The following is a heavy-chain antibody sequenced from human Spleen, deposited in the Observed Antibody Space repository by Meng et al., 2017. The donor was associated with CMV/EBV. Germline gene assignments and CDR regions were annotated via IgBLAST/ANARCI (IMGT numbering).Heavy chain of an antibody. J-gene: IGHJ6*02. V-gene: IGHV3-49*04. D-gene: IGHD1-26*01. CDR1: GFTFSSYW. Sequence: GGSLRLSCAASGFTFSSYWMSWVRQAPGKGLEWVGFIRSKTNGGTTEYAASVTGRFTISRDDSKNIAYLQMNSLETEDTAVYYCTSRVGATPSYYGMDVWGQGTTVTVSS. CDR3: TSRVGATPSYYGMDV. CDR2: IRSKTNGGTT.